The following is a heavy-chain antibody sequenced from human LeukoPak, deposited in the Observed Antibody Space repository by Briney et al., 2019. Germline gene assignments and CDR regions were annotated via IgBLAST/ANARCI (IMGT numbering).Heavy chain of an antibody. Sequence: GGSLRLSCAASGFTFSGYAMSWVRQTPGKGLEWVSAIDDPGSPTHYADSVKGRFTISRDNSKSSLYLQMNSLSAEDTALYYCAMGSLTATHIVRWDPFDSWGQGTLVTVSS. J-gene: IGHJ4*02. CDR3: AMGSLTATHIVRWDPFDS. CDR1: GFTFSGYA. V-gene: IGHV3-23*01. CDR2: IDDPGSPT. D-gene: IGHD1-26*01.